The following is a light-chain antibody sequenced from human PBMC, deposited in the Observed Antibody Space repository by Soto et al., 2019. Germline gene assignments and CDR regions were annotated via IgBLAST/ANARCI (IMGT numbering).Light chain of an antibody. Sequence: DIQMTQSPSSLSASVGDRVTITCRASQSISSYLNWYQQKPGKAPKLLIYAASSLQSGVPSRFSGSGSGTDFTLTISSMQHQYFATRFCQQSYCTPWTFGQWTKVEIK. CDR3: QQSYCTPWT. CDR2: AAS. V-gene: IGKV1-39*01. CDR1: QSISSY. J-gene: IGKJ1*01.